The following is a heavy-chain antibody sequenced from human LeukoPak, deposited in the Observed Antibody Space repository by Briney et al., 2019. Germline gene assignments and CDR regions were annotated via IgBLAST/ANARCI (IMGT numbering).Heavy chain of an antibody. D-gene: IGHD2-2*01. CDR1: GGSISSYY. V-gene: IGHV4-4*07. Sequence: SETLSLTCTVSGGSISSYYWSWIRQPAGKGLEWIGRIYTSGSTNYNPSLKSRVTMSVDTSKNQFSLKLSSVTAADTAVYYCARHERQDIVVVPAAKCLGHFDYWGQGTLVTVSS. J-gene: IGHJ4*02. CDR3: ARHERQDIVVVPAAKCLGHFDY. CDR2: IYTSGST.